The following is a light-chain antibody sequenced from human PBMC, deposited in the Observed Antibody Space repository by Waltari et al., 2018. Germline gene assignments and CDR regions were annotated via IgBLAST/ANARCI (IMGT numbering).Light chain of an antibody. V-gene: IGLV6-57*03. Sequence: NFVLTQPQPVSVCPGKTLTLSSTRGTGIFAGNYTLWSQLRTGSAPTTVIYADDQRTSGVPARFSCSIDRSSNAASITISGLNTEDDADYYCQSYDYSTWIFGGGTKLTVL. CDR1: TGIFAGNY. CDR2: ADD. CDR3: QSYDYSTWI. J-gene: IGLJ3*02.